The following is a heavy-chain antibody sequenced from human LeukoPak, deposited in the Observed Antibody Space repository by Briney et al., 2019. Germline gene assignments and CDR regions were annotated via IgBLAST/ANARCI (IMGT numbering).Heavy chain of an antibody. CDR2: IIPIFGTA. CDR1: GGTFSSYA. Sequence: SVKVSCKASGGTFSSYAISWVRQAPGQGLEWMGGIIPIFGTANYAQKFQGRVTITADESTSTAYMELSSLRSEDTAVYYCARGTYYYDSSGYRGGWFDPWGQGTLVTVSS. D-gene: IGHD3-22*01. CDR3: ARGTYYYDSSGYRGGWFDP. J-gene: IGHJ5*02. V-gene: IGHV1-69*13.